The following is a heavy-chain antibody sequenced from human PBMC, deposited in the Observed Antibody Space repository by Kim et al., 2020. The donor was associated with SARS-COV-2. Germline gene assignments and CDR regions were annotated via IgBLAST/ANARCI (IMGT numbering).Heavy chain of an antibody. J-gene: IGHJ4*02. CDR3: ARDCSGGSCYSYYFDY. D-gene: IGHD2-15*01. CDR2: IIPILGIA. V-gene: IGHV1-69*04. CDR1: GGTFSSYA. Sequence: SVKVSCKASGGTFSSYAISWVRQAPGQGLEWMGRIIPILGIANYAQKFQGRVTITADKSTSTAYMELSSLRSEDTAVYYCARDCSGGSCYSYYFDYWGQGTLVTVSS.